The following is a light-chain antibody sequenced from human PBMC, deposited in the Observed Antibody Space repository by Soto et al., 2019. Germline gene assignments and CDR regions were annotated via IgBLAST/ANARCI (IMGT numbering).Light chain of an antibody. Sequence: QSALTQPPSASGSPGQSVTISCTGTNSDIGDYNYVSWFQQHPGKAPKLIIYEVTKRPSGVPDRFSGSKSGNTASLTVSGLQAEDEADYYCSSYAGSNNLVFGGGTQLTVL. J-gene: IGLJ3*02. CDR2: EVT. V-gene: IGLV2-8*01. CDR1: NSDIGDYNY. CDR3: SSYAGSNNLV.